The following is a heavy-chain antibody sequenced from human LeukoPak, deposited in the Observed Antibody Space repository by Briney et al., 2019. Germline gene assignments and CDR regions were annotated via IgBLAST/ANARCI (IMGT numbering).Heavy chain of an antibody. J-gene: IGHJ4*02. Sequence: GASVKVSCKASGYTFTGYYMHWVRQAPGQGLEWMGRISPNSGGTNYAQKFQGRVTMTRDTSISTAYMELSRLRSDDTAVYYCARGAYCSGGSCLQPKRYDYWGQGTLVTVSS. V-gene: IGHV1-2*06. CDR3: ARGAYCSGGSCLQPKRYDY. CDR2: ISPNSGGT. CDR1: GYTFTGYY. D-gene: IGHD2-15*01.